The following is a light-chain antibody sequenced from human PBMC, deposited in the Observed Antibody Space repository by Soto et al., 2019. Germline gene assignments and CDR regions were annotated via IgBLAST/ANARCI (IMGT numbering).Light chain of an antibody. Sequence: EIALTQSPATLSLSPGEGATLSCRASQSVSSYLAWYQQRPGQAPRLLIYDASNRATGIPARLSGSGSGTDFILTISSLEPEDFAVYYCQQRSNWPPTFGQGTRLEIK. CDR3: QQRSNWPPT. CDR1: QSVSSY. J-gene: IGKJ5*01. V-gene: IGKV3-11*01. CDR2: DAS.